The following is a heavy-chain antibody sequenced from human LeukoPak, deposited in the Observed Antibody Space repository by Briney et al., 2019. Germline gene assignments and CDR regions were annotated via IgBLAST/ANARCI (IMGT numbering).Heavy chain of an antibody. CDR1: GGTFSSYA. J-gene: IGHJ4*02. V-gene: IGHV1-69*04. Sequence: ASVKVSCKASGGTFSSYAISWVRQAPGQGLEWMGWIIPILGIANYAQKFQGRVTITADKSTSTAYMELSSLRSEDTAVYYCARGGLEQWPIYWGQGTLVTVSS. CDR2: IIPILGIA. CDR3: ARGGLEQWPIY. D-gene: IGHD6-19*01.